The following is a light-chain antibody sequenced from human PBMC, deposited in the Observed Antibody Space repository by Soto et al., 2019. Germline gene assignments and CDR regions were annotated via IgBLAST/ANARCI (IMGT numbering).Light chain of an antibody. V-gene: IGLV2-11*01. CDR1: SSDIADYHY. Sequence: QSALAQPRSVSGSPGQSVSISCTGTSSDIADYHYVSWYQQRPGKAPKLIIFDVTKRPSGVPDRFSGSKSGNTASLTISGLQAEDDADYYCCSYAGSYTFVFGTGTKLTVL. CDR3: CSYAGSYTFV. J-gene: IGLJ1*01. CDR2: DVT.